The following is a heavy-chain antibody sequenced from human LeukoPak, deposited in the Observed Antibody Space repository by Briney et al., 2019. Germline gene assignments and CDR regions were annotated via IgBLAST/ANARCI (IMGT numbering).Heavy chain of an antibody. Sequence: GGSLRLSCAASGFSVSRTYMSWVRQAPGKGLEWVSVIYSGGKVYYIDSVKGRFTISRDNSKNTVYLQMNSLKPEDTAVHYCARGWVVATGAFDIWGQGTMVTVSS. J-gene: IGHJ3*02. CDR3: ARGWVVATGAFDI. CDR2: IYSGGKV. D-gene: IGHD2-15*01. V-gene: IGHV3-53*01. CDR1: GFSVSRTY.